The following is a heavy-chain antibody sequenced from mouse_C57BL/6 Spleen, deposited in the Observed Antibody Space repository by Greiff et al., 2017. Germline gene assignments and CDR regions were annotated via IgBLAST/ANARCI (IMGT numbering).Heavy chain of an antibody. CDR1: GYTFTSYW. V-gene: IGHV1-52*01. Sequence: VQLQQPGAELVRPGSSVKLSCKASGYTFTSYWMPWVKQRPIQGLEWIGNIDPSDSETHYNQKFKDKATLTVDKSSSTAYMQLSSLTSEDSAVYYCARSAAQATVMDYWGQGTSVTVSS. D-gene: IGHD3-2*02. J-gene: IGHJ4*01. CDR3: ARSAAQATVMDY. CDR2: IDPSDSET.